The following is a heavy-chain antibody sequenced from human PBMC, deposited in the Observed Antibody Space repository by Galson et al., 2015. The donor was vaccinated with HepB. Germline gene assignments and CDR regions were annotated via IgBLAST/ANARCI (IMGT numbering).Heavy chain of an antibody. V-gene: IGHV6-1*01. D-gene: IGHD1-7*01. CDR2: THYRSKWYN. Sequence: CAISGDSVSSNSAAWNWIRQSPSRGLEWLGRTHYRSKWYNDYAVSVKSRITINPDTSKNQFSLQLNSVTPEDTAVYYCARARITGTTWYFDLWGRGTLVTVSS. CDR3: ARARITGTTWYFDL. CDR1: GDSVSSNSAA. J-gene: IGHJ2*01.